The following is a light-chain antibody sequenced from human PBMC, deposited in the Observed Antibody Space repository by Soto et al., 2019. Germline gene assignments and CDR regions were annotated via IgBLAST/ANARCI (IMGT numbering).Light chain of an antibody. CDR3: MPATRFPRT. CDR1: QSLVHSDGNNY. V-gene: IGKV2-24*01. CDR2: KIS. Sequence: VLTQTPLSSPVTLGQPASISCRSSQSLVHSDGNNYLSWLQQRPVQPPRLLIYKISNRFCGVPARFSGSGAGTDFTLKISRVQPEDVGVYYCMPATRFPRTFGQGTKVEIK. J-gene: IGKJ1*01.